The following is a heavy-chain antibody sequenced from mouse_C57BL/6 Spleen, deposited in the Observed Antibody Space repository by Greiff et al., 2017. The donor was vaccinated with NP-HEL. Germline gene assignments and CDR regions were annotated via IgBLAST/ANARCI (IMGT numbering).Heavy chain of an antibody. CDR2: IYPGDGDT. D-gene: IGHD3-2*02. V-gene: IGHV1-80*01. Sequence: QVQLKQSGAELVKPGASVKISCKASGYAFSSYWMNWVKQRPGKGLEWIGQIYPGDGDTNYNGKFKGKATLTADKSSSTAYMQLSSLTSEDSAVYFCARSGAQATYYAMDYWGQGTSVTVSS. CDR1: GYAFSSYW. J-gene: IGHJ4*01. CDR3: ARSGAQATYYAMDY.